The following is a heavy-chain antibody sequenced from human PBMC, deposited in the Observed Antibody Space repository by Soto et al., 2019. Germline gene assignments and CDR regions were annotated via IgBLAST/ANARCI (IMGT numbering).Heavy chain of an antibody. V-gene: IGHV3-30*18. Sequence: LRLSCAASGFTFSSYGMHWVRQAPGKGLEWVAVISYDGSNKYYADSVKGRFTISRDNSKNTLYLQMNSLRAEDTAVYYCAKDQVGYNSLDYWGQGTLVTVSS. D-gene: IGHD5-12*01. CDR1: GFTFSSYG. CDR3: AKDQVGYNSLDY. J-gene: IGHJ4*02. CDR2: ISYDGSNK.